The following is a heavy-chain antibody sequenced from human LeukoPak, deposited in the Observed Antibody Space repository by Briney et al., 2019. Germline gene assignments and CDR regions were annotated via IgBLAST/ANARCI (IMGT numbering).Heavy chain of an antibody. CDR2: INHSGST. CDR3: ATIYGSGSRARFDP. V-gene: IGHV4-34*01. J-gene: IGHJ5*02. CDR1: GGSFSGYY. D-gene: IGHD3-10*01. Sequence: SETLSLTCAVYGGSFSGYYWSWIRQPPGKGLEWIGEINHSGSTNYNPSLESRVTISVDTSKNQFSLKLSSVTAADTAVYYCATIYGSGSRARFDPWGQGTLVTVSS.